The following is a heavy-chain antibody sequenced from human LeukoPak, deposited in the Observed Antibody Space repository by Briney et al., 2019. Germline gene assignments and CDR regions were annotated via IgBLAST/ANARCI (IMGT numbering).Heavy chain of an antibody. CDR2: ISYDGSNK. V-gene: IGHV3-30-3*02. J-gene: IGHJ4*02. CDR1: GFTFSSYA. CDR3: ADDEGWDYYGSGTNY. Sequence: GGSLRLSCAASGFTFSSYAMHWVRQAPGKGLEWVAVISYDGSNKYYADSVKGRFTISRDNSKNTLYLQMNSLRAEDTAVYYCADDEGWDYYGSGTNYWGQGTLVTVSS. D-gene: IGHD3-10*01.